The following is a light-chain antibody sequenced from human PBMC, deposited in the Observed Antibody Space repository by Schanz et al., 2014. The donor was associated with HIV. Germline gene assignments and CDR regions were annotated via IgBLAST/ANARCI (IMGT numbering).Light chain of an antibody. V-gene: IGLV2-14*03. J-gene: IGLJ2*01. CDR3: AAWDDSLNGVV. Sequence: QSALTQPASVSGSPGQSITIPCTGTSSDVGGYNYAAWYQQHPGKAPKLMIYDVSDRPSGVPDRFSGSKSGNTASLTVSGLQSADEAEYYCAAWDDSLNGVVFGGGTKLTVL. CDR1: SSDVGGYNY. CDR2: DVS.